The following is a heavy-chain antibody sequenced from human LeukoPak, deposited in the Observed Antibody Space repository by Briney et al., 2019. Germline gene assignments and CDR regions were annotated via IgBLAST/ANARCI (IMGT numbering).Heavy chain of an antibody. CDR2: ISSTGGAT. D-gene: IGHD2-15*01. Sequence: GGSLRLSCAASGLTFSSYGMSWVRQAPGKGLEWVSSISSTGGATYYADSVKGRFTISRDNSKNTLYLQMNSLRAEDTAIYYCAKNGDRGAYCTGGTCYPYFYYYMDVWGKGTTVTI. CDR1: GLTFSSYG. CDR3: AKNGDRGAYCTGGTCYPYFYYYMDV. J-gene: IGHJ6*03. V-gene: IGHV3-23*01.